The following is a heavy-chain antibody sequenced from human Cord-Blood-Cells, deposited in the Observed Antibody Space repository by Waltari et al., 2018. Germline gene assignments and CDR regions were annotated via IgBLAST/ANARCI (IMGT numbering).Heavy chain of an antibody. J-gene: IGHJ4*02. D-gene: IGHD4-17*01. V-gene: IGHV1-24*01. CDR3: ATDLLYGDYVDFDY. CDR1: GYTLTELS. Sequence: QVQLVQSGAEVKKPGASVKVSCKVSGYTLTELSIHWVRQAPGKGLELMGGFDPEDGETIYEQKFQGRVTMTEDTSTDTAYMELSSLRSEDTAVYYCATDLLYGDYVDFDYWGQGTLVTVSS. CDR2: FDPEDGET.